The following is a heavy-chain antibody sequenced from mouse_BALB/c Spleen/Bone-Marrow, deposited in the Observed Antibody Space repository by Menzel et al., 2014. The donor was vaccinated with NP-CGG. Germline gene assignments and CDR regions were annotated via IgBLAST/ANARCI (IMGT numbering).Heavy chain of an antibody. CDR2: INPYNGAT. Sequence: EVQLQQSGPELVKPGASVKISCKASGYSFTGYYMHWVKQSHVKSLEWIGRINPYNGATSHNQNFKDKASLTVDKSSSTAYMELHSLTSEDSAVYYCARGIYYGGYFDYWGQGTTLTVSS. D-gene: IGHD1-1*01. V-gene: IGHV1-26*01. CDR1: GYSFTGYY. J-gene: IGHJ2*01. CDR3: ARGIYYGGYFDY.